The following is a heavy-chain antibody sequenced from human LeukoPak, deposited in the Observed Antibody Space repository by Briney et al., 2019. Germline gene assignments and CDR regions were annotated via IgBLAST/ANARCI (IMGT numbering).Heavy chain of an antibody. CDR1: GFTFSSYA. Sequence: GVSLRLSCAASGFTFSSYAMSWVRQAPGKGLEWVSAISGSGDSTYYADSVKGRFTIPRDNSKNTLYLQMNSLRAEGTAVYYCAKDGATTGTPFDYWGQGTLVTVSS. V-gene: IGHV3-23*01. D-gene: IGHD1-1*01. CDR2: ISGSGDST. CDR3: AKDGATTGTPFDY. J-gene: IGHJ4*02.